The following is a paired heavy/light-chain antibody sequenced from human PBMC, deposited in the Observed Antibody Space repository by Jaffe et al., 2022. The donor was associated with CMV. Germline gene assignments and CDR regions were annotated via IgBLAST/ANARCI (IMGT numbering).Light chain of an antibody. CDR3: QQYDNSLGT. Sequence: EIVLTQSPGTLSLSPGERATLSCRASQSVSYKYLAWHQQKPGQPPRLLIYGASSRVTGIPDRFSGSGSGTDFSLTINRLEPEDFAVYYCQQYDNSLGTFGQGTKVEIK. CDR2: GAS. V-gene: IGKV3-20*01. J-gene: IGKJ1*01. CDR1: QSVSYKY.
Heavy chain of an antibody. CDR1: GFLFGDSA. CDR2: IRSTAYDGTA. V-gene: IGHV3-49*04. CDR3: TRTWFDTPLVDY. J-gene: IGHJ4*02. Sequence: EVQLVESGGALVQPGRSLRLSCTASGFLFGDSAMSWVRQAPGKGLEWIGFIRSTAYDGTAEYAASVKGRFIISRDDSKNIAYLQMSSLKAEDTAVYYCTRTWFDTPLVDYWGQGTLVTVSS. D-gene: IGHD3-10*01.